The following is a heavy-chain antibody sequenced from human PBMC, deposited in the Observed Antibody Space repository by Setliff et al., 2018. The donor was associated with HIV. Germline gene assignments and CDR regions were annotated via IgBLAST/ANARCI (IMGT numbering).Heavy chain of an antibody. J-gene: IGHJ3*02. Sequence: SETLSLTCTVAGGSISSYYWSWIRQPPGKGLEWIGYIYYSGSTNYNPSLKSRVTISVDTSKNQFSLKLSSVTAADTAVYYCARVDGSSDAFDIWGQGTMVTVSS. CDR2: IYYSGST. CDR3: ARVDGSSDAFDI. V-gene: IGHV4-59*01. CDR1: GGSISSYY. D-gene: IGHD3-10*01.